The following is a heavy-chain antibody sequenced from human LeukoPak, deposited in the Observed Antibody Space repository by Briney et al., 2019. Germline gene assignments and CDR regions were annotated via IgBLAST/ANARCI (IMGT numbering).Heavy chain of an antibody. CDR3: ARDPSDLYYFDY. Sequence: PGGSLRLSCTASGFTFSSYAMNWVRQAPGKGLEWVSSISSSSSYIYYADSVKGRFTISRDNAKNSLYLQMNSLRAEDTAVYYCARDPSDLYYFDYWGQGTLVTVSS. V-gene: IGHV3-21*01. CDR2: ISSSSSYI. CDR1: GFTFSSYA. J-gene: IGHJ4*02.